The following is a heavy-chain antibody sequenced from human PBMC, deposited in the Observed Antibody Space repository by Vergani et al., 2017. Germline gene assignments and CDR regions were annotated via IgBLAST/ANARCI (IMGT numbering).Heavy chain of an antibody. D-gene: IGHD6-13*01. J-gene: IGHJ5*02. CDR3: ARDLRGSRSWYWFDP. Sequence: QVQLQESGPGLVKPSQTLSLTCTVSGGSISSGSYYWSWIRQPAGKGLEWIGRIYTSGSTNYNPSLKSRVTISVDTSKNQFSLKLSSVTAADTAVDYCARDLRGSRSWYWFDPWGQGTLVTVSS. CDR2: IYTSGST. CDR1: GGSISSGSYY. V-gene: IGHV4-61*02.